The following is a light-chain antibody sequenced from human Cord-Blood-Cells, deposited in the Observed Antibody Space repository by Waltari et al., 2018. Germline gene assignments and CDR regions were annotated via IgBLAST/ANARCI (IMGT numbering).Light chain of an antibody. CDR1: QSVSSN. Sequence: EIVMTQSPATLSVSPGERATLPCRASQSVSSNLAWYQQKPGQAPRLLIYGASTRATGIPARFSGSGSGTEFTLTISSLQSEDFAVYYCQQYNNWPTLGQGTKVEIK. CDR3: QQYNNWPT. CDR2: GAS. J-gene: IGKJ1*01. V-gene: IGKV3-15*01.